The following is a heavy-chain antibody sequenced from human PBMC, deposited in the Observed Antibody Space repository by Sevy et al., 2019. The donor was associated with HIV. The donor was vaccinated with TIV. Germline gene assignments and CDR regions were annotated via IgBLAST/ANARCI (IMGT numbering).Heavy chain of an antibody. CDR3: SAEGYPYGYHSFDL. Sequence: GGSLRLSCAASGFPFSDAWLTWVRQAQGKGLEWVGHVKSDTSGGTRGATDYAAPGKDRFTISRDDSRNTLYLQMNSLIIEDTAVYYCSAEGYPYGYHSFDLWGPGTMVTVSS. D-gene: IGHD5-18*01. CDR1: GFPFSDAW. CDR2: VKSDTSGGTRGAT. V-gene: IGHV3-15*01. J-gene: IGHJ3*01.